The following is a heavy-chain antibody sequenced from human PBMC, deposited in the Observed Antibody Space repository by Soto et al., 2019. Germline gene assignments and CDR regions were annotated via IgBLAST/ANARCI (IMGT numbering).Heavy chain of an antibody. D-gene: IGHD3-9*01. Sequence: QVQLVESGGGVVQPGRSLRLSCAASGFTFSSYGMHWVRQAPGKGLEWVAVIWYDGSNKYYADSVKGRFTISRDNSQNTLYLQMNSLRAEDTAVYYCARDYYDILPGYSDYNWFDPWGQGSLVTVSS. CDR1: GFTFSSYG. J-gene: IGHJ5*02. CDR3: ARDYYDILPGYSDYNWFDP. V-gene: IGHV3-33*01. CDR2: IWYDGSNK.